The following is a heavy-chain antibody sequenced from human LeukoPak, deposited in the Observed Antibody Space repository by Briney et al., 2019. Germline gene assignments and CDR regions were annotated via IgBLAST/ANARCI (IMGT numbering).Heavy chain of an antibody. CDR2: IIPIFGTA. CDR3: ASLGQPSQGHHAFDI. Sequence: ASVKVSCKASGGTFSSYAISWVRQAPGQGLEWMGGIIPIFGTANYAQKFQGRVTITADESTSTAYMELSSLRSEDTAVYYCASLGQPSQGHHAFDIWGQGTMVTVSS. CDR1: GGTFSSYA. V-gene: IGHV1-69*01. D-gene: IGHD7-27*01. J-gene: IGHJ3*02.